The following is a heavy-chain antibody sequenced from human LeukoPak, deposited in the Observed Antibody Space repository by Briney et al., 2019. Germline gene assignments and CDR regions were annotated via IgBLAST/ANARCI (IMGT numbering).Heavy chain of an antibody. CDR3: TTVGIWKMVTGEDH. Sequence: GGSLRLSCAASGFTFNNYAMNWVRQAPGKGLEWVSVISGSGGTTYYADSVKGRFTISRGSSKNTLYLQMNSLKTEDTAVYYCTTVGIWKMVTGEDHWGQGTLVAVSS. CDR1: GFTFNNYA. CDR2: ISGSGGTT. V-gene: IGHV3-23*01. J-gene: IGHJ4*02. D-gene: IGHD5-24*01.